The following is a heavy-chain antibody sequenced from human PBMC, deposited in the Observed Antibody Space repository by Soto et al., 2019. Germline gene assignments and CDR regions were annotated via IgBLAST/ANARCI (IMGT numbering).Heavy chain of an antibody. D-gene: IGHD1-20*01. CDR2: ITSSGSEV. CDR1: GFTFSGSA. CDR3: VKARQHCSPYNCYTADY. V-gene: IGHV3-23*01. Sequence: PGGSLRLSCAASGFTFSGSAMTWVRQAPGKWLEYVSSITSSGSEVFHAASVKGRFTMSRDNSKNMVHLQMSSLRAEDTAVYYCVKARQHCSPYNCYTADYWGQGTLVTVSS. J-gene: IGHJ4*02.